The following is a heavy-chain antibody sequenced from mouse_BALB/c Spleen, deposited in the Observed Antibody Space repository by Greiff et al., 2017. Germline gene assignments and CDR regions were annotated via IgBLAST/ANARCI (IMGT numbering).Heavy chain of an antibody. CDR1: GFTFSSFG. Sequence: EVQGVESGGDLVKPGGSLKLSCAASGFTFSSFGMHWVRQAPEKGLEWVAYISSGSSTIYYADTVKGRFTISRDNPKNTLFLQMTSLRSEDTAMYYCARRATMITTGYAMDYWGQGASVTVSS. CDR3: ARRATMITTGYAMDY. J-gene: IGHJ4*01. V-gene: IGHV5-17*02. D-gene: IGHD2-4*01. CDR2: ISSGSSTI.